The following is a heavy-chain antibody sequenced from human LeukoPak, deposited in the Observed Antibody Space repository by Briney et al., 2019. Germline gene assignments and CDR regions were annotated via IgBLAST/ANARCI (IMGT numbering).Heavy chain of an antibody. D-gene: IGHD2-15*01. CDR1: GFTFSRYG. Sequence: GRSLRLSCAASGFTFSRYGMRWVRQTPGKGLEWVADITYDASNKYYADSVKGRFTISRDNSKNSLYLQMNSLRAEDTAVYYCANCPTRGYCSSDSCYEYYFDDWGQGTLVTVSS. V-gene: IGHV3-30*18. CDR2: ITYDASNK. J-gene: IGHJ4*02. CDR3: ANCPTRGYCSSDSCYEYYFDD.